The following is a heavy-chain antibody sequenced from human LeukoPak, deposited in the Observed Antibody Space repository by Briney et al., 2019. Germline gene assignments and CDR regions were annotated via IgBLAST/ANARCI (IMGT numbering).Heavy chain of an antibody. Sequence: PSETLSLTCAVYGGSFSGYYWSWIRQPPGKGLEWIGEINHSGSTNYNPSLKSRVTISVDTSKNQFSLKLSSVTAADTAVYYCAREGTGQAANWFDPWGQGTLVTVSS. CDR2: INHSGST. J-gene: IGHJ5*02. V-gene: IGHV4-34*01. D-gene: IGHD2-15*01. CDR1: GGSFSGYY. CDR3: AREGTGQAANWFDP.